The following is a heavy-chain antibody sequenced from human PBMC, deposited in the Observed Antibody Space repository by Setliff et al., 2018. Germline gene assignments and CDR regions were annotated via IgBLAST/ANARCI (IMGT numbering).Heavy chain of an antibody. J-gene: IGHJ4*02. CDR1: GYSISSGYY. CDR3: ARHLWGRYMAESSDYFDY. V-gene: IGHV4-38-2*02. CDR2: FFHTGNT. D-gene: IGHD3-3*02. Sequence: PSETLSLTCTVSGYSISSGYYWGWIRQPTGEGLEWLGSFFHTGNTYYNPSLEGRVTISVDTSNNQFSLKLSSVTAADTAVYYCARHLWGRYMAESSDYFDYWGQGSLVTVSS.